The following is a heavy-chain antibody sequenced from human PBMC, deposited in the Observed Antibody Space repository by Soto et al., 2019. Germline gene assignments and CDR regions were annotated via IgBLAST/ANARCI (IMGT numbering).Heavy chain of an antibody. CDR1: GGSITSNAYY. CDR2: IYYSGSA. V-gene: IGHV4-39*01. J-gene: IGHJ4*02. CDR3: ARRPKRGSYSWCFDY. D-gene: IGHD1-26*01. Sequence: QLQLQESGPGLVKPSETLSLTCTVSGGSITSNAYYWGWIRQPPGKGLEWLGYIYYSGSASYNPSLKSRATMPVDTSKTQFSLKLSSVTAADTAVYYCARRPKRGSYSWCFDYWGQGTLVTVSS.